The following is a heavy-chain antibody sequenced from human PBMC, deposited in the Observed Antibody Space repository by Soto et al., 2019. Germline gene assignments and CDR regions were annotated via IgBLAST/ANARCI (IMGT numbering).Heavy chain of an antibody. CDR1: SGSISVTNVF. J-gene: IGHJ4*02. D-gene: IGHD1-20*01. V-gene: IGHV4-39*01. CDR2: VDYSGTA. CDR3: ARITGRHLDY. Sequence: SETLSLTCTVSSGSISVTNVFWVWVRQPPGKGLEWIGNVDYSGTAYFSPSLATRVTFHVDTSKNQFSLTLYSVTAADTAVYYCARITGRHLDYWGQGILVTVS.